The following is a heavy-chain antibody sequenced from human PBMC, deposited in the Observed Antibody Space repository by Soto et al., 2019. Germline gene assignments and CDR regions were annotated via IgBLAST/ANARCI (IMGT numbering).Heavy chain of an antibody. V-gene: IGHV4-30-4*02. CDR1: GGSISSGDYY. CDR3: ARDPEIHHYAILTGHFDY. J-gene: IGHJ4*02. CDR2: IYYSGST. Sequence: SETLSLTCTVSGGSISSGDYYWSWIRQPPGKGLEWIGYIYYSGSTYYNPSLKSRVTISVDTSKNQFSLKLSSVTAADTAVYYCARDPEIHHYAILTGHFDYWGQGTLVTVSS. D-gene: IGHD3-9*01.